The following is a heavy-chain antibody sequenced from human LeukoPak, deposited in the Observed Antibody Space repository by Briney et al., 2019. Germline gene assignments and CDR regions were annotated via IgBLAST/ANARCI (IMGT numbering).Heavy chain of an antibody. Sequence: PGGSLRLSCAASGFTFSSYSMNWVRQAPGKGLEWVGRIKSKTDGGTTDYAAPVKGRFTISRDDSKNTLYLQMNSLRTEDTAVYYCTTEAMVRGVITAYWGQGTLVTVSS. D-gene: IGHD3-10*01. CDR3: TTEAMVRGVITAY. CDR2: IKSKTDGGTT. J-gene: IGHJ4*02. V-gene: IGHV3-15*07. CDR1: GFTFSSYS.